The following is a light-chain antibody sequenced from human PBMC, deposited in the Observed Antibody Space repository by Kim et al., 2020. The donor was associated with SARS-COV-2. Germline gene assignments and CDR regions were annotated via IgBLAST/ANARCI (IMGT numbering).Light chain of an antibody. CDR1: SGHSSYI. Sequence: QPVLTQSSSASASLGSSVKLTCTLSSGHSSYIIAWHQQQPGKAPRYLMKLEGSGSYNKGSGVPDRFSGSSSGADRYLTISNLQSEDEADYYCETWDSKGVFGGGTKSPS. J-gene: IGLJ3*02. CDR3: ETWDSKGV. V-gene: IGLV4-60*03. CDR2: LEGSGSY.